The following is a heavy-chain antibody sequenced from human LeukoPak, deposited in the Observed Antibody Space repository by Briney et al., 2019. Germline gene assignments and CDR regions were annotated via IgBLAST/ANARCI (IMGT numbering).Heavy chain of an antibody. J-gene: IGHJ4*02. V-gene: IGHV4-34*01. CDR3: ARGPARDGYNYFDY. CDR1: GGSFSGYY. D-gene: IGHD5-24*01. Sequence: PSETLSLTCAVYGGSFSGYYWSWIRQPPGKGLEWIGEINHSGSTNYNPSLKSRVTISVDTSKNQFSLKLSSVTAADTAVYYCARGPARDGYNYFDYWGQGTLVTVSS. CDR2: INHSGST.